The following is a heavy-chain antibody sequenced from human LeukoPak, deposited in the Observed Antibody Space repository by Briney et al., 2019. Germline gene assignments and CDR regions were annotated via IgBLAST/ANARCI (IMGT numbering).Heavy chain of an antibody. V-gene: IGHV3-7*01. CDR3: AGRIFDS. CDR1: GCTFSTYW. Sequence: GESLTLSCAASGCTFSTYWLAWIRQAPGKGLEWVANIKEDGSKKYYVDFVKGRFTISRENDKHFVFLQMTRLRVEDTALYYGAGRIFDSWVQGTKVTVCS. J-gene: IGHJ3*02. D-gene: IGHD1-26*01. CDR2: IKEDGSKK.